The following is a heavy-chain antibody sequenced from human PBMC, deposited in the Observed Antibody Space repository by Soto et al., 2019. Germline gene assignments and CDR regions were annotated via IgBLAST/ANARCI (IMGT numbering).Heavy chain of an antibody. CDR3: ARAVLHNWNLCYMDV. D-gene: IGHD1-20*01. V-gene: IGHV4-59*01. CDR2: IYYSGST. CDR1: GRSISSYY. J-gene: IGHJ6*03. Sequence: SETLSLTCTVAGRSISSYYWRWIRPPPGKGLEWIGYIYYSGSTNYNPSLKSRVTISVDTSKNQFSLKLSSVTAADTAVYYCARAVLHNWNLCYMDVWGKGTTVTVSS.